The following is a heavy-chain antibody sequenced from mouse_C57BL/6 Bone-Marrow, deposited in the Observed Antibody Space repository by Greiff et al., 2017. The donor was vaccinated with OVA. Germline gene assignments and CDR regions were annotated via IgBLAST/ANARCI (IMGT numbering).Heavy chain of an antibody. V-gene: IGHV1-64*01. D-gene: IGHD1-1*01. Sequence: QVQLKQPGAELVKPGASVKLSCKASGYTFTSYWMHWVKQRPGQGLEWIGMIHPNSGSTNYNEKFKSKATLTVDTSSSTAYMQLSSLTSEDSAVYYCATYYYGSSPRYYAMDYWGQGTSVTVSS. CDR3: ATYYYGSSPRYYAMDY. CDR1: GYTFTSYW. CDR2: IHPNSGST. J-gene: IGHJ4*01.